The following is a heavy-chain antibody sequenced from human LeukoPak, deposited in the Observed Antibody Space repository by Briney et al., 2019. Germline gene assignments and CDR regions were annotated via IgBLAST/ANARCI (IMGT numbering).Heavy chain of an antibody. Sequence: GGSLRLSCAASGFTFSSYAMHWVRQAPGKGLEWVAVVSYDGSNKYYADSVKGRFTISRDNSKNTLCLQMNSLRAEDTAVYYCAREIRSGYSGYDSPRMIYGMDVWGQGTTVTVSS. D-gene: IGHD5-12*01. CDR1: GFTFSSYA. J-gene: IGHJ6*02. V-gene: IGHV3-30*01. CDR3: AREIRSGYSGYDSPRMIYGMDV. CDR2: VSYDGSNK.